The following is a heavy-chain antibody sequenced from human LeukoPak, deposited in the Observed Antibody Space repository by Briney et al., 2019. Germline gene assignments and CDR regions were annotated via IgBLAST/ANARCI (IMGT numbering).Heavy chain of an antibody. V-gene: IGHV4-39*07. D-gene: IGHD3-10*01. CDR2: IYYSGST. CDR3: VRLWLGERPPDY. J-gene: IGHJ4*02. Sequence: SETLSLTCTVSGGYIRSSSYYWGWLRQPPGKGLEWIGSIYYSGSTYYNPSLKSRLTISLDTSKIQFSLKLTSVTAADKAVYYCVRLWLGERPPDYWGQGTLVTVSS. CDR1: GGYIRSSSYY.